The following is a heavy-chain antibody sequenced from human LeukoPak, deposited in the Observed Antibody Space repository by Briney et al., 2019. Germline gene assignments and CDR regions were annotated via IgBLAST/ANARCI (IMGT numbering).Heavy chain of an antibody. CDR3: ARLKGCRGNYYGSGSYYKCYYFDY. CDR2: INHSGST. Sequence: SETLSLTCAVYGGSFSGYCWSWIRQPPGKGLEWIGEINHSGSTNYNPSLKSRVTISVDTSKNQFSLKLSSVTAADTAVYYCARLKGCRGNYYGSGSYYKCYYFDYWGQGTLVTVSS. V-gene: IGHV4-34*01. CDR1: GGSFSGYC. D-gene: IGHD3-10*01. J-gene: IGHJ4*02.